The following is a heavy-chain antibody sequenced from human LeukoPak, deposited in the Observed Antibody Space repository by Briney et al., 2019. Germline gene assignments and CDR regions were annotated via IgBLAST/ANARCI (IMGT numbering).Heavy chain of an antibody. J-gene: IGHJ3*02. CDR2: IRFDGSIT. V-gene: IGHV3-30*02. CDR1: GFSFSIYG. CDR3: AKGWYYDSSGSHDAFDI. D-gene: IGHD3-22*01. Sequence: GGSLRLSCAASGFSFSIYGMHWVRHTPGTGLEWVAFIRFDGSITYYTDSVKGRFTISRDNSKNTLYLQMNSLRAEDTAVYYCAKGWYYDSSGSHDAFDIWGQGTMVTVSS.